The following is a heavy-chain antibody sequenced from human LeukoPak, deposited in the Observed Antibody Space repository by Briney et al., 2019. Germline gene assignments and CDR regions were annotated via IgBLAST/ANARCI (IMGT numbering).Heavy chain of an antibody. J-gene: IGHJ4*02. CDR3: ARDLGSGKYYSYFDY. CDR2: IYYSGTT. CDR1: GGSVSNYY. V-gene: IGHV4-59*02. Sequence: SETLSLTCTVSGGSVSNYYWSWVRQPPGKGLEWIGYIYYSGTTSYNPSLKSRLTISVGTSKNQFSLKLSSVTAADTAVYYCARDLGSGKYYSYFDYWGQGTLVTVSS. D-gene: IGHD1-26*01.